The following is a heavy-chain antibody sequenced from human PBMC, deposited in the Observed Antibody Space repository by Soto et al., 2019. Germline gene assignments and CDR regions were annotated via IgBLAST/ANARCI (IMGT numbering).Heavy chain of an antibody. V-gene: IGHV4-61*01. CDR2: IYYSGST. CDR3: ARVGVGLGNLFAS. D-gene: IGHD3-10*01. CDR1: GGSVSRGSYY. J-gene: IGHJ1*01. Sequence: SEALCLTCSGSGGSVSRGSYYWSLIRQPPGKGLEWIGYIYYSGSTNYNPSLKSRVTISVDTSKNQFSLKLSSVTAADTAVYYCARVGVGLGNLFASCGRGSLVIVSS.